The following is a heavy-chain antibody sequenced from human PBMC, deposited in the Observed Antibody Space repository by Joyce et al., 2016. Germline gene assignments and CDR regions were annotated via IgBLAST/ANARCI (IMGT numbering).Heavy chain of an antibody. Sequence: EVRHLASGGGLVQPGGSLRLSCEGSGFTFVNYDMTWLRQAPGKGLEWVSYIKSSGSMTWCADSVKGRFTISRDSSRRTMFLQMNSLRVDDTAVYYCAKDLAVGVAADWFDPRGQGIPVTVS. D-gene: IGHD3-3*01. CDR2: IKSSGSMT. J-gene: IGHJ5*02. V-gene: IGHV3-23*01. CDR1: GFTFVNYD. CDR3: AKDLAVGVAADWFDP.